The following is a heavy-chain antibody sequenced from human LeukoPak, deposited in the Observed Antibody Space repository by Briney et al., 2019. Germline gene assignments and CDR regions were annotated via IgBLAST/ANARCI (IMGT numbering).Heavy chain of an antibody. J-gene: IGHJ6*03. D-gene: IGHD2-15*01. CDR3: TKVRLGYCSGGSCSRGGTPMDV. V-gene: IGHV3-49*03. CDR1: GFTFGDYA. CDR2: IRTKAYGGTT. Sequence: GGSLRLSCTASGFTFGDYAMSWFRQAPGKGLEWVGFIRTKAYGGTTEYAASVKGRFTISRDDSKSIAYLQMNSLKTEDTAVYYCTKVRLGYCSGGSCSRGGTPMDVWGKGTTVTISS.